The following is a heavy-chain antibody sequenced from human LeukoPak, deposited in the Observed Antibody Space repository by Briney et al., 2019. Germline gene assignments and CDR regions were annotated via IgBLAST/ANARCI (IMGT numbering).Heavy chain of an antibody. V-gene: IGHV4-39*01. J-gene: IGHJ4*02. D-gene: IGHD6-13*01. Sequence: SETLSLSCTVSGGSISSSSYYWGWIRQPPGKGLEWIGSIYYSGSTYDNPSLKSRVTISVDTSKNQFSLNLSSVTAADTAVYHRASLYSSNWGYITNWGQGTLVTVSS. CDR1: GGSISSSSYY. CDR2: IYYSGST. CDR3: ASLYSSNWGYITN.